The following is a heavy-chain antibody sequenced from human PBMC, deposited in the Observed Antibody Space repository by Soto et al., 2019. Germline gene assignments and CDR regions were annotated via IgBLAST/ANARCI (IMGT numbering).Heavy chain of an antibody. J-gene: IGHJ6*03. CDR3: AKVGRGGYYYYYMDV. D-gene: IGHD3-10*01. CDR1: GFTFDDYA. Sequence: GGSLRLSCAASGFTFDDYAMHWVRQAPGKGLEWVSGISWNSGSIGYADSVKGRFTISRDNAKNSLYLQMNSLRAEDTALYYCAKVGRGGYYYYYMDVWGKGTTVTVSS. CDR2: ISWNSGSI. V-gene: IGHV3-9*01.